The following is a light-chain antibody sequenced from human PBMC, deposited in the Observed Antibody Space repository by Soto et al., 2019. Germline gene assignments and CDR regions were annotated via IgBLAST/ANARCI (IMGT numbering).Light chain of an antibody. CDR1: QSISSW. Sequence: DIQMTQSPSTLSASVGDTVTITCRASQSISSWLAWYQQKPGKAPKPLIYKASILQSGVPSRFSGSGSGAEFTLTISSLQPDDFATYYCQEYNTLWTFGQGTKVEIK. J-gene: IGKJ1*01. CDR2: KAS. V-gene: IGKV1-5*03. CDR3: QEYNTLWT.